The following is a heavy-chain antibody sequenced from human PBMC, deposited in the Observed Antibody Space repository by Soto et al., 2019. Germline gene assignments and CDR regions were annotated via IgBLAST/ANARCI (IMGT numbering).Heavy chain of an antibody. CDR3: ARRITGTPPADGGS. J-gene: IGHJ4*02. CDR1: GFTFSDHY. D-gene: IGHD1-7*01. CDR2: IRNIANSYTT. V-gene: IGHV3-72*01. Sequence: EVQLVESGGDLVQPGGSLRLSCAVSGFTFSDHYMDWVRQAQGKGLEWVGSIRNIANSYTTDYAASVKGRFTISRDDSNNSLYLQINSLKTEDTAMYYCARRITGTPPADGGSWGQGTLVTGSS.